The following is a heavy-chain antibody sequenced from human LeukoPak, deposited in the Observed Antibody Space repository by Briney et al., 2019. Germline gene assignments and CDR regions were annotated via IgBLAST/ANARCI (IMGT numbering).Heavy chain of an antibody. Sequence: GGSLSLSCAASGFTFSSYGMHWVRQAPGKGLEWVAVMWYDGSNKYYADSVKGRFTVSRDNSKNTLYLQMNSLRAEDTAIYYCARDSWAFDYWGQGTLVTVSS. D-gene: IGHD3-16*01. CDR3: ARDSWAFDY. J-gene: IGHJ4*02. V-gene: IGHV3-33*01. CDR1: GFTFSSYG. CDR2: MWYDGSNK.